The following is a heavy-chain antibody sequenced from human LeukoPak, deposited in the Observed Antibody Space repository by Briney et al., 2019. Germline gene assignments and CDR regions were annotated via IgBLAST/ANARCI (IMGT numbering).Heavy chain of an antibody. CDR1: GGSISSYY. CDR2: IYYSGST. Sequence: SEALSLTCTVSGGSISSYYWSWIRQPPGKGLEWIGYIYYSGSTNYNPSLKSRVTISVDTSKNQFSLKLSSVTAADTAVYYCARHWGGLDAFDIWGQGTMVTVSS. J-gene: IGHJ3*02. V-gene: IGHV4-59*01. D-gene: IGHD2-21*01. CDR3: ARHWGGLDAFDI.